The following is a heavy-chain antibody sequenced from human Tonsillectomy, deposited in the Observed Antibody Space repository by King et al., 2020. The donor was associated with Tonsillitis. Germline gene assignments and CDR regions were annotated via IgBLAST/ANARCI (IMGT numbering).Heavy chain of an antibody. D-gene: IGHD2-21*02. V-gene: IGHV4-59*08. CDR1: GASITGRY. CDR3: TLGGDAPTVAN. Sequence: VQLQESGPGLVKPSETLSLTCTVSGASITGRYCSWIRQPPGKGLEWIGHVHFSGISSHNPSLNSRLSTSRDTSKNQFSLKLTSVTAADTAVYYCTLGGDAPTVANWGQGILVTVSS. J-gene: IGHJ4*02. CDR2: VHFSGIS.